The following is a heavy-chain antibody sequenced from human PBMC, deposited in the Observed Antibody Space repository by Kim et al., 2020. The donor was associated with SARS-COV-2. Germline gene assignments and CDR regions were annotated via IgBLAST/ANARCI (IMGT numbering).Heavy chain of an antibody. D-gene: IGHD3-9*01. J-gene: IGHJ4*02. CDR3: AKLGRYFDWSHNLPSDY. CDR1: GFTFSSYA. CDR2: IYSGGSST. V-gene: IGHV3-23*03. Sequence: GGSLRLSCAASGFTFSSYAMSWVRQAPGKGLAWVSVIYSGGSSTYYADSVKGRFTISRDNSKNTLYLQMNSLRAEDTAVYYCAKLGRYFDWSHNLPSDYWGQGTLGTIAP.